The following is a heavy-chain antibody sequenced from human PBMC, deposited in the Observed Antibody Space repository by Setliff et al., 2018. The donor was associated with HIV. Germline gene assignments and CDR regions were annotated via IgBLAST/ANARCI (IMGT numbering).Heavy chain of an antibody. CDR2: MCHGGNNN. CDR3: ARGSDCDATTCGDYYYMDV. Sequence: SETLSLTCGVSGYSISSDYCWGWIRQPPGKGLEWIGNMCHGGNNNYYNPSLKSRVTISVDTSKNQFFLKVTSVTAADTAVYYCARGSDCDATTCGDYYYMDVWGQGTLVTVSS. D-gene: IGHD2-2*01. V-gene: IGHV4-38-2*01. J-gene: IGHJ6*03. CDR1: GYSISSDYC.